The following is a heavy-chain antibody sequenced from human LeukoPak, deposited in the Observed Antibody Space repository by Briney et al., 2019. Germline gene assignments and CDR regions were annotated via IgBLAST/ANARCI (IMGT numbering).Heavy chain of an antibody. Sequence: ASVKVSCKASGYTFTSYSMHWVRQAPGQGLEWMGWINPNSGGTNYAQKFQGRVTMTRDTSISTAYMELSRLRSDDTAVYYCARAVGYYDSSGYLDYWGQGTLVTVSS. CDR3: ARAVGYYDSSGYLDY. CDR2: INPNSGGT. J-gene: IGHJ4*02. V-gene: IGHV1-2*02. CDR1: GYTFTSYS. D-gene: IGHD3-22*01.